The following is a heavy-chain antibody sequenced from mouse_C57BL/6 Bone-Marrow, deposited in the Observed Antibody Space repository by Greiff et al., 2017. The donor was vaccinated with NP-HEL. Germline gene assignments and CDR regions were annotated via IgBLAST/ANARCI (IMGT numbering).Heavy chain of an antibody. V-gene: IGHV14-4*01. J-gene: IGHJ2*01. CDR3: TTGLGQGDFDY. CDR1: GFNIKDDY. D-gene: IGHD4-1*01. Sequence: VQLKQPGAELVRPGASVKLSCTASGFNIKDDYMHWVKQRPEQGLEWIGWIDPENGDTEYASKFQGKATITADTSSNTAYLQLSSLTSEDTAVYYCTTGLGQGDFDYWGQGTTLTVSS. CDR2: IDPENGDT.